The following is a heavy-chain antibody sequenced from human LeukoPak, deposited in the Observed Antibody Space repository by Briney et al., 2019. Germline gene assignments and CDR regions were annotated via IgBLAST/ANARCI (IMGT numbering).Heavy chain of an antibody. D-gene: IGHD2-2*01. Sequence: PGGSLGLSCAASGFTFSNYAMSWVRQAPGKGLEWVSAIHGGGAGTYYADSVKGRFTISRDKSRTTLYLQMSSLRAEDTAVYYCARRAGDCSSTSCYLYYYYYMDVWGKGTTVTVSS. J-gene: IGHJ6*03. CDR1: GFTFSNYA. CDR3: ARRAGDCSSTSCYLYYYYYMDV. CDR2: IHGGGAGT. V-gene: IGHV3-23*01.